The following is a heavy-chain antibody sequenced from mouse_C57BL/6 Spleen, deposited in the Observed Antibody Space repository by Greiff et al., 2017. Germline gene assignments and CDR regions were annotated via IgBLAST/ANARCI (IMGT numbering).Heavy chain of an antibody. D-gene: IGHD2-4*01. J-gene: IGHJ1*03. Sequence: EVKLMESGPGLVKPSQSLSLTCSVTGYSITSGYYWNWIRQFPGNKLEWMGYISYDGSNNYNPSLKNRISITRDTSKNQFFLKLNSVTTEDTATYDCARVDYDGDWYFDVWGTGTTVTVSS. CDR1: GYSITSGYY. V-gene: IGHV3-6*01. CDR3: ARVDYDGDWYFDV. CDR2: ISYDGSN.